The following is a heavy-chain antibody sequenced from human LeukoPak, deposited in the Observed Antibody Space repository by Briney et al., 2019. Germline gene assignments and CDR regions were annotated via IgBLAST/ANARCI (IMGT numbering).Heavy chain of an antibody. CDR3: ARDRLFQTRLTRYFDY. CDR1: GYTFTGYY. J-gene: IGHJ4*02. D-gene: IGHD2-15*01. CDR2: INPNSGGT. Sequence: GASVKVSFKASGYTFTGYYTHWVRQAPGQGLEWMGWINPNSGGTNYAQKFQGRVTMTRDTSISTAYMELSRLRSDDTAVYYCARDRLFQTRLTRYFDYWGQGTLVTVSS. V-gene: IGHV1-2*02.